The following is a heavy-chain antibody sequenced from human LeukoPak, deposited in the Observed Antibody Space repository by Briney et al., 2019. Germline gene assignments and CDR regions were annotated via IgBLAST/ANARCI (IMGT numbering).Heavy chain of an antibody. CDR3: AASMAGFNWFDP. J-gene: IGHJ5*02. D-gene: IGHD6-19*01. Sequence: GGSLRLSCAASGFTSSRYWMHWVRQAPGKGLMWVSRISPDGSTTLYADSVKGRFTISRDNAKNTLHLQMSSLTAEDTAVYYCAASMAGFNWFDPWGQGTLVTVSS. V-gene: IGHV3-74*03. CDR1: GFTSSRYW. CDR2: ISPDGSTT.